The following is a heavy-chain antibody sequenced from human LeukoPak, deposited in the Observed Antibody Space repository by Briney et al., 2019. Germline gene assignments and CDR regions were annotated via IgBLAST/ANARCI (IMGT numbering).Heavy chain of an antibody. CDR3: ARGSPYYDSSGYYYGVYFQH. CDR1: GFSFSSYS. J-gene: IGHJ1*01. CDR2: ISSSSSTI. D-gene: IGHD3-22*01. Sequence: PGGSLRLSCAASGFSFSSYSMNWVRQAPGKGLEWVSYISSSSSTIYYADSVKGRFTISRDNAKNSLYLQMNSLRAKDTAVYYCARGSPYYDSSGYYYGVYFQHWGQGTLVTVSS. V-gene: IGHV3-48*01.